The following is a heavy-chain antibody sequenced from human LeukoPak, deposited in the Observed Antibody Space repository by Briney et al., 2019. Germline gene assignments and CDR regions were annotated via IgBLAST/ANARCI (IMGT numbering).Heavy chain of an antibody. CDR3: AREGSHDYSNPG. Sequence: SVKVSCKASGGTFSSYAISWVRQAPGQGLEWMGGFIPIFGTANYAQKFQGRVTITADESTSTAYMELSSLRSEDTAVYYCAREGSHDYSNPGWGQGTLVTVSS. CDR1: GGTFSSYA. CDR2: FIPIFGTA. J-gene: IGHJ4*02. V-gene: IGHV1-69*13. D-gene: IGHD4-11*01.